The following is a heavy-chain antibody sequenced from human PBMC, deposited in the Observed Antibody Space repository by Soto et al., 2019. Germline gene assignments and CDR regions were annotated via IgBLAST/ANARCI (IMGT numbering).Heavy chain of an antibody. CDR3: ARDRGGYQLLFHSFTYYGMDV. J-gene: IGHJ6*01. D-gene: IGHD2-2*01. CDR1: GGSISSGGYY. Sequence: SETLSLTCTVSGGSISSGGYYWSWIRQHPGKGLEWIGYIYYSGSTYYNPSLKSRVTISVDTSKNQFSLKLSSVTAADTAVYYCARDRGGYQLLFHSFTYYGMDVWGQGTTVTVS. V-gene: IGHV4-31*03. CDR2: IYYSGST.